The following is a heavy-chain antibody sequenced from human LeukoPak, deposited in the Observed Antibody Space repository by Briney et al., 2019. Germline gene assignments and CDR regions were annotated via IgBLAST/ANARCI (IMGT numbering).Heavy chain of an antibody. D-gene: IGHD3-22*01. V-gene: IGHV4-59*01. CDR3: ARATPWLLPGY. CDR2: IYDTGNT. CDR1: GGSISSYY. Sequence: SETLSLTCTVSGGSISSYYWSWVRQPPGKGLEWIGHIYDTGNTNYNPSLESRVTISVDTSKNQFSRRLTSVTAADTAVYFCARATPWLLPGYWGQGTLVTVSS. J-gene: IGHJ4*02.